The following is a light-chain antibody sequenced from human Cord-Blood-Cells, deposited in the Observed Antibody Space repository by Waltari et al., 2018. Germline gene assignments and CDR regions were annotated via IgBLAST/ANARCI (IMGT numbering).Light chain of an antibody. CDR2: DVS. CDR3: SSYTSSSTFYV. V-gene: IGLV2-14*01. Sequence: QSALTQPASVSGSPGQSITISCTGTSSYVGGYNYVSWYHQHPGKAPKHMIYDVSNRPSGVSNRFSGSKSGNTASLTISGLQAEDEADYYCSSYTSSSTFYVFGTGTKVTVL. CDR1: SSYVGGYNY. J-gene: IGLJ1*01.